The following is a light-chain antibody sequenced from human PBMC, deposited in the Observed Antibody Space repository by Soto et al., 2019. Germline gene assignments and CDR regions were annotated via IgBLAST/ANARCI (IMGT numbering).Light chain of an antibody. CDR2: EVS. Sequence: QSALTQPASVSGSPGQSITISCTGTSSDVGGYNHVSWYQHHPGKAPKLMIYEVSHRPSGVSNRFSGSKSDNTASLTISGLQAEDEADYYCSSYTSISTLYVFGTGTKLTVL. CDR3: SSYTSISTLYV. J-gene: IGLJ1*01. V-gene: IGLV2-14*01. CDR1: SSDVGGYNH.